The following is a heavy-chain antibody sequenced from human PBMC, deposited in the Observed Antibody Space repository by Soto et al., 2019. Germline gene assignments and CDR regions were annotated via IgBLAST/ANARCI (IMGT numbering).Heavy chain of an antibody. CDR1: GFTFNTRW. J-gene: IGHJ4*02. CDR3: ARDYDRTPGIY. CDR2: INQDGSEK. V-gene: IGHV3-7*04. D-gene: IGHD3-22*01. Sequence: EVQLVESGGSLVQPGGSLRLSCAASGFTFNTRWMSWVRQAPGKGLEWVANINQDGSEKYCLDSVKGRFTISRDNAKNSLSLKMNSLRAEDTAMYYCARDYDRTPGIYWGQGTLVTVSS.